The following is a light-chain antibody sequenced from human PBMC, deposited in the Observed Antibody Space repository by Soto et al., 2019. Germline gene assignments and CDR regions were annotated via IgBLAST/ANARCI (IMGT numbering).Light chain of an antibody. Sequence: EIVMTQSPATLSVSPGERATLSCRASQSVYSNLAWYQQKPGQAPRLLIYGASTRATGIPARFSGSGSGTEFTLTISSLQSEDFAVYYCQQYGSSPWTFGQGTKVDIK. CDR2: GAS. J-gene: IGKJ1*01. CDR1: QSVYSN. CDR3: QQYGSSPWT. V-gene: IGKV3-15*01.